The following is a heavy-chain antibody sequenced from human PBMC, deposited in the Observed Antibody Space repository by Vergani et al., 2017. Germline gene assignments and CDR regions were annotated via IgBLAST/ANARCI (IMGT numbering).Heavy chain of an antibody. J-gene: IGHJ3*02. Sequence: EVQLVESGGGLVQPGGSLRLSCAASGFTVSSNYMSWVRQAPGKGLEWVSVIYSGGSTYYADSVKGRFTISRHNSKNTLYLQMNSLRAEDTAVYYCARDRGDIVLMVYALSAFDIWGQGTMVTVSS. CDR2: IYSGGST. D-gene: IGHD2-8*01. V-gene: IGHV3-53*04. CDR3: ARDRGDIVLMVYALSAFDI. CDR1: GFTVSSNY.